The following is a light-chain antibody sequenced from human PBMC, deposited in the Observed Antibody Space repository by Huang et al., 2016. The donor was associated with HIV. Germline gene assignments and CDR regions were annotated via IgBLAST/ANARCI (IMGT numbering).Light chain of an antibody. CDR3: QQSYSSLLS. V-gene: IGKV1-39*01. Sequence: DIQMTQSPSSLSASVGDRVIMTCRVSQTITTYLNCYQQRPGKAPKLLIYAASSLQSGVPSRFSGRGSGTDFTLTISSLQPEDFATYYCQQSYSSLLSFGGGTKVAIK. J-gene: IGKJ4*01. CDR1: QTITTY. CDR2: AAS.